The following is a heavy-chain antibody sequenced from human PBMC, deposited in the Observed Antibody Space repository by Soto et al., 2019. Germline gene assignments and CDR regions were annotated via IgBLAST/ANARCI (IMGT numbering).Heavy chain of an antibody. Sequence: EVQLVESGGGLVKPGGSLRLSCAASGFTFSNAWMSWVRQAPGKGLEWVGRIKSKTDGGTTDYAAPVKGSFTISSDDSQNTLYLQMNSLKTEDTAVYYCTTDIVVVPAAVYCDYWGQGPLVTVSS. J-gene: IGHJ4*02. D-gene: IGHD2-2*01. V-gene: IGHV3-15*01. CDR3: TTDIVVVPAAVYCDY. CDR2: IKSKTDGGTT. CDR1: GFTFSNAW.